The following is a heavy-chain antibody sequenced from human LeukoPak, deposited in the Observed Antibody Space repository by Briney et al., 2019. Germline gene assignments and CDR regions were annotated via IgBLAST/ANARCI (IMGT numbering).Heavy chain of an antibody. Sequence: ASVKVSCKASGYTFISYQMHWVRLAPGQGLEWMGIINPTGGSTSHTQKFQGRVTMTRDTSTSTVYMELSSLRSEDTAVYYCARKGSSSCFDYWGQGTLVTVSS. CDR3: ARKGSSSCFDY. J-gene: IGHJ4*02. D-gene: IGHD6-6*01. CDR1: GYTFISYQ. CDR2: INPTGGST. V-gene: IGHV1-46*01.